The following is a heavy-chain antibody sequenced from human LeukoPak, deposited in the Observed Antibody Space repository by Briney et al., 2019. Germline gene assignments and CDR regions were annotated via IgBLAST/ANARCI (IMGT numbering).Heavy chain of an antibody. CDR3: ARGGIVVVVAATPPRHHGMDV. D-gene: IGHD2-15*01. J-gene: IGHJ6*02. Sequence: PGGSLRLSCAASGFTFSSYEMNWVRQAPGKGLEWVSYISSSGSTIYYADSVKGRFTISRDNAKNSLYLQMNSLRAEDTAVYYCARGGIVVVVAATPPRHHGMDVWGQGTTVTVSS. V-gene: IGHV3-48*03. CDR2: ISSSGSTI. CDR1: GFTFSSYE.